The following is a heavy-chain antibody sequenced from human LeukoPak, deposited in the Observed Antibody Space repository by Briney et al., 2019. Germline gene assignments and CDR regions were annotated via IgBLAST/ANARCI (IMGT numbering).Heavy chain of an antibody. Sequence: SETLSLTCTVSGDSISSSYFYWAWIRQPPGKGLQWIGSIYSSGSAYYNPSLKSRVAISVDTSKNQFSLKLSSLTAADTAVYYCAKSREEIRGLDAFDIWGQGTMVTVSS. CDR3: AKSREEIRGLDAFDI. D-gene: IGHD5-24*01. V-gene: IGHV4-39*07. J-gene: IGHJ3*02. CDR1: GDSISSSYFY. CDR2: IYSSGSA.